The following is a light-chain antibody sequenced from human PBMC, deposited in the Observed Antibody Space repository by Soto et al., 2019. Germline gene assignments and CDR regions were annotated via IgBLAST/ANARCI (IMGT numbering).Light chain of an antibody. V-gene: IGKV4-1*01. J-gene: IGKJ2*01. CDR1: QSLLYGGNDRNS. CDR2: WAS. Sequence: DIVMTQSPDSLAVSLGERATIDCKSSQSLLYGGNDRNSLAWYQHKPGQSPKLIMYWASTREAGFPDRCSGSGSWTHLTLTIISLKTEEVAVDYCQHYYTTSQSFGQGTKLDIK. CDR3: QHYYTTSQS.